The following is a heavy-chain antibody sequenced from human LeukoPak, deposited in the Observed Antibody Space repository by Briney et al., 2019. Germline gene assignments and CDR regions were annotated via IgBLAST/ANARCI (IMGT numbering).Heavy chain of an antibody. CDR1: GGSISSYY. V-gene: IGHV4-59*08. J-gene: IGHJ2*01. D-gene: IGHD3-3*01. CDR2: IYYSGST. Sequence: PSETLSLTCTVSGGSISSYYWSWVRQPPGKGLEWIGYIYYSGSTNYNPSLKSRVTISVDTSKNQFSLKLSSVTVADTAVYYCARHQGVVDLWGRGSLVTVSS. CDR3: ARHQGVVDL.